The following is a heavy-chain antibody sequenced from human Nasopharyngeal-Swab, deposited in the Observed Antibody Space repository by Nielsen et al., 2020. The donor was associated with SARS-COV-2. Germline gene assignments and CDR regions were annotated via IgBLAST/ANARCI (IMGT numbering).Heavy chain of an antibody. Sequence: ASVKVSCKVSGYTLTELSMHWVRQAPGKGLEWMGGFDPEDGETIYAQKFQGRVTMTEDTSTDTAYMELSSLRPEDTALYYCAKGPPNYYDSSGYYLDYWGQGTLVTVSS. J-gene: IGHJ4*02. D-gene: IGHD3-22*01. V-gene: IGHV1-24*01. CDR1: GYTLTELS. CDR3: AKGPPNYYDSSGYYLDY. CDR2: FDPEDGET.